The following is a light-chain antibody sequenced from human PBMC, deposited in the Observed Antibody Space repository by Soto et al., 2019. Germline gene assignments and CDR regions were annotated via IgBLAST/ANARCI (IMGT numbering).Light chain of an antibody. J-gene: IGKJ1*01. CDR3: QQYNNWQGT. Sequence: ETVLTQSPATLSVSPGERATLSCRASQSVSSNLAWYQQKPGQAPRLLIYGASTRATGIPARFSGSGSGTEFTLTISSLQSEDFAVYYCQQYNNWQGTFGQGTKVDIK. CDR1: QSVSSN. CDR2: GAS. V-gene: IGKV3-15*01.